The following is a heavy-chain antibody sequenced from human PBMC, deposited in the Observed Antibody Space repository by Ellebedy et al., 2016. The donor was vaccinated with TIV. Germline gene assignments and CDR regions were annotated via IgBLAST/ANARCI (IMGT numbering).Heavy chain of an antibody. V-gene: IGHV3-30*03. CDR3: ARETVYGPGSYSLDN. J-gene: IGHJ4*02. Sequence: GESLKTSCAASGFPLSSYGMHWVRQALGKGLEWVAVISYDGSNKYYADSVKGRFTIPRDNSKHTLNLQMNSLRAEATAGYYCARETVYGPGSYSLDNWGQGTLVTVSS. CDR1: GFPLSSYG. CDR2: ISYDGSNK. D-gene: IGHD3-10*01.